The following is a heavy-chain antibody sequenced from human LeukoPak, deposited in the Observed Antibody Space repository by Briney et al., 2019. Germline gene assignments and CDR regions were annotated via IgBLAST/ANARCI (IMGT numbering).Heavy chain of an antibody. CDR3: TRGAGWLIDY. Sequence: SETLSLTCTVSDDSISDYYRGWFRQPPGKGLEWIGYFYNSGRSTYNPSLKSRVTISADTSKNHFSLKLNSVTTADTAVYYCTRGAGWLIDYWGQGILVTVSS. D-gene: IGHD3-16*01. CDR2: FYNSGRS. J-gene: IGHJ4*02. CDR1: DDSISDYY. V-gene: IGHV4-59*01.